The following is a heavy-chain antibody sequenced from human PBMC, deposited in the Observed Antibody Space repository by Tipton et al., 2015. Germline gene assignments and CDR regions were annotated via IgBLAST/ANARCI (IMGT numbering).Heavy chain of an antibody. Sequence: TLSLTCTVSGGSISSYYWSWIRQPPGRGLEWIGYIYDTGSTNYNPSLRSRVFISIDTSKNQFSLKLNSVTAADTAVYYCASRSDGKKYYYFGMDVWGRGTLVTVSS. V-gene: IGHV4-59*01. D-gene: IGHD4-17*01. J-gene: IGHJ6*02. CDR3: ASRSDGKKYYYFGMDV. CDR1: GGSISSYY. CDR2: IYDTGST.